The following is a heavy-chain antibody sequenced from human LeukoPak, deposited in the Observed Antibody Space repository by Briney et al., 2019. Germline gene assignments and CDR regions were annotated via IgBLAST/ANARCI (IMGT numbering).Heavy chain of an antibody. V-gene: IGHV3-30*18. CDR2: ISYDGSNR. D-gene: IGHD4-17*01. Sequence: GGSLRPSCAASGFTFSSYGMHWVRQAPGKGLEWVAVISYDGSNRYYADSVKGRFTISRDNSKNTLYLQMNSLRAEDTAVYYCAKDDYGDYVGVDVWGQGTTVTVSS. CDR3: AKDDYGDYVGVDV. J-gene: IGHJ6*02. CDR1: GFTFSSYG.